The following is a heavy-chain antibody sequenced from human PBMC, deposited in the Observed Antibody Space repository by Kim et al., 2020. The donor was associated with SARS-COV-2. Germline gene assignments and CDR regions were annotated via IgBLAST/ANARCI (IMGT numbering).Heavy chain of an antibody. CDR1: GGTFSSYA. Sequence: SVKVSCNASGGTFSSYAISWVRQAPGQGLEWMGGIIPIFGTANYAQKFQGRVTITADESTSTAYMELSSLRSEDTAVYYCARSFSGNPTKYYYYYGMDVWGQGTTVTVSS. J-gene: IGHJ6*02. V-gene: IGHV1-69*13. D-gene: IGHD4-4*01. CDR3: ARSFSGNPTKYYYYYGMDV. CDR2: IIPIFGTA.